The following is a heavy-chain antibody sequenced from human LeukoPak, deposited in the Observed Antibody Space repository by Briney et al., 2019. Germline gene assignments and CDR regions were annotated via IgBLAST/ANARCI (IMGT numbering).Heavy chain of an antibody. CDR1: GFTFSEYW. D-gene: IGHD6-13*01. CDR3: ARDSHPSGGSCFYN. Sequence: GGSLRLSCAASGFTFSEYWMSWVRQAPGKGLEWVANIKEDGSEKYYVDSVRGRFTISRDDARKSVYLQMNNLRAEDTALYYCARDSHPSGGSCFYNWGQGTLVTVSS. J-gene: IGHJ4*02. CDR2: IKEDGSEK. V-gene: IGHV3-7*01.